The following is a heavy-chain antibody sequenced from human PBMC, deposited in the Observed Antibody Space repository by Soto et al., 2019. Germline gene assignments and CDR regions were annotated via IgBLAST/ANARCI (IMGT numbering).Heavy chain of an antibody. CDR1: GGSIIRYY. CDR3: ATFSIVGGTNRGWFDP. D-gene: IGHD1-26*01. Sequence: SLTCTVSGGSIIRYYWNWIRQPPGKGLEWIGYIYYSGSTNYNPSLKSRVTISVDTSKNQFSLKLISVTAADTAVYYCATFSIVGGTNRGWFDPWGQGVLVTVSS. CDR2: IYYSGST. V-gene: IGHV4-59*08. J-gene: IGHJ5*02.